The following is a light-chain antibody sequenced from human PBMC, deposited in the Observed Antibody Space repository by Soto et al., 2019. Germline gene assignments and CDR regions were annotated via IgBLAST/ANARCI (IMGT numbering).Light chain of an antibody. CDR3: AAWDDSLRGWV. Sequence: QSVLTQSPSASGTPGQRVTISCSGSSSNIGSNYVYWYKQLPGTAPKLLIYSNNLRPSGVPDRFSGSKSGTSASLAISGLRSEDEADYYCAAWDDSLRGWVFGGGTKLTVL. CDR2: SNN. J-gene: IGLJ3*02. CDR1: SSNIGSNY. V-gene: IGLV1-47*02.